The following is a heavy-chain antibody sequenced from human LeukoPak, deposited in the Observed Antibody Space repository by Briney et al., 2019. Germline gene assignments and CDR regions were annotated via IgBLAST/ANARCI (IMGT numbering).Heavy chain of an antibody. V-gene: IGHV3-23*01. Sequence: GGSLRLSCAASGFTFSSYSMSWVRQAPGKGLEWVSAISNTGGNTYSADSVKGRFTTSRDNSKNTLYLQMNSLRAEDTAAYFCAKAGTTYSYYYGLDVWGHGTTVTVSS. CDR1: GFTFSSYS. CDR3: AKAGTTYSYYYGLDV. D-gene: IGHD1-1*01. J-gene: IGHJ6*02. CDR2: ISNTGGNT.